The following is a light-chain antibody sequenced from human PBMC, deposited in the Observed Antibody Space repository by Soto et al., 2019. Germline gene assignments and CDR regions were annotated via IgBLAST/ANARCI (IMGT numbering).Light chain of an antibody. CDR3: QTWGTGIRV. J-gene: IGLJ2*01. V-gene: IGLV4-69*01. Sequence: QLVLTQSPSASASLGASVTLTCTLSSGHRNYAIAWHQQQPEKGPRYLMKVNIDGSHHKGDGIPDRFSGSSSGAERYLTISSLQSEDEADYYCQTWGTGIRVFGGGTQLTVL. CDR1: SGHRNYA. CDR2: VNIDGSH.